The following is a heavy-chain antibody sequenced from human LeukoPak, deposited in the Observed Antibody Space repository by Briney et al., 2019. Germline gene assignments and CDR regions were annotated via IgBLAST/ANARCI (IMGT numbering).Heavy chain of an antibody. D-gene: IGHD3-3*01. J-gene: IGHJ6*02. CDR1: GFTFSSYA. CDR3: ARDHTSDFWSSYYYYGMDV. V-gene: IGHV3-30-3*01. CDR2: IPYDGSNK. Sequence: GRSLRLSCAASGFTFSSYAMHWVRQAPGKGLEWVAVIPYDGSNKYYADSVKGRFTISRDNSKNTLYLQMNSLRAEDTAVYYCARDHTSDFWSSYYYYGMDVWGQGTTVTVSS.